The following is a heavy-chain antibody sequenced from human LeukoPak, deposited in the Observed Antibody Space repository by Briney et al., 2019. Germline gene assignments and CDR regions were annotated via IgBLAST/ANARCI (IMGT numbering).Heavy chain of an antibody. Sequence: ASVTVSCKASGYDFISVGITWVRRAPGQGLEWMGWISPYNGNTRYAQKFQGRVAMTTDSSTTTAYMELRGLRFNDTAVYYCARAGTGSGWYFDYWGQGTLVTVSS. J-gene: IGHJ4*02. D-gene: IGHD6-19*01. CDR1: GYDFISVG. V-gene: IGHV1-18*01. CDR2: ISPYNGNT. CDR3: ARAGTGSGWYFDY.